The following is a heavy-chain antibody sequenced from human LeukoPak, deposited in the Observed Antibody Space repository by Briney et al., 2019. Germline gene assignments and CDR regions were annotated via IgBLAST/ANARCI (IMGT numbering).Heavy chain of an antibody. V-gene: IGHV1-24*01. J-gene: IGHJ4*02. CDR1: VYSLLEVA. CDR2: FDPEDGEDGET. D-gene: IGHD5-12*01. Sequence: ASVTVSCKVSVYSLLEVAMHWVRQAPGKGREGVGSFDPEDGEDGETHYAQKLQGRVTMTEDASTDTAYMELNSLRSEDTAVYYCAMTDRYAGRPFDYWGQGTLVTVSS. CDR3: AMTDRYAGRPFDY.